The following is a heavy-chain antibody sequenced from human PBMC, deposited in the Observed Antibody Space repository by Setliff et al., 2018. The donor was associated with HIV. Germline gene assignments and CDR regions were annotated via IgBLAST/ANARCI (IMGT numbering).Heavy chain of an antibody. Sequence: SETLSLTCTVSGGSISSRSYYWGRIRQPPGKGLEWIGYIYYYSGSTYYNPSLKSRVTISVDTSKNQFSLKLSFVTAADTAVYYCARWGGPGLQLVPFDYWGQGTLVTVSS. CDR1: GGSISSRSYY. J-gene: IGHJ4*02. CDR2: IYYYSGST. CDR3: ARWGGPGLQLVPFDY. V-gene: IGHV4-39*01. D-gene: IGHD6-13*01.